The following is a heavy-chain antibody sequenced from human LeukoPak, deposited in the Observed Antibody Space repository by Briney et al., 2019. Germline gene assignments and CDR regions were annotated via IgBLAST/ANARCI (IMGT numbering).Heavy chain of an antibody. D-gene: IGHD3-10*01. CDR1: GGSISSYY. CDR3: ARTYYYGSGSYYFDY. CDR2: IYYSGST. V-gene: IGHV4-59*01. Sequence: SETLSLTCTVSGGSISSYYWSWIRQPPGKGLEWIGYIYYSGSTNYNPSLKSRVTISVDTSKNQFFLKLSSVTAADTAVYYCARTYYYGSGSYYFDYWGQGTLVTVSS. J-gene: IGHJ4*02.